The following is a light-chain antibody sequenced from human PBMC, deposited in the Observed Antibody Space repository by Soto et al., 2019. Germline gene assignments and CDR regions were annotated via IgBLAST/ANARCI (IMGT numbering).Light chain of an antibody. J-gene: IGLJ1*01. CDR1: SSDVGRYNF. CDR3: NSYIRNNIPYV. V-gene: IGLV2-14*01. Sequence: QSVLTQPASVSGSPGQSITISCTGTSSDVGRYNFVSWYQQHPGKAPKLIIYEVTNRPSGVSNRFSGSKSGNTASLAISGLQAEDEADYYCNSYIRNNIPYVFGTGTKLTVL. CDR2: EVT.